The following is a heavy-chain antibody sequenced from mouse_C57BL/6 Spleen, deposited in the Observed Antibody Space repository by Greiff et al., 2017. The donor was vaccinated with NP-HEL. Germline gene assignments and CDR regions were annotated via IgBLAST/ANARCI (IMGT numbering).Heavy chain of an antibody. CDR2: IDPSDSYT. CDR3: ARRDPPFDY. J-gene: IGHJ2*01. CDR1: GYTFTSYW. V-gene: IGHV1-59*01. Sequence: QVQLQQPGAELVRPGTSVKLSCKASGYTFTSYWMHWVKQRPGQGLEWIGVIDPSDSYTNYNQKFKGKATLTVDTSSSTAYMQLSSLTSEDSAVYYCARRDPPFDYWGQGTTLTVAS. D-gene: IGHD2-13*01.